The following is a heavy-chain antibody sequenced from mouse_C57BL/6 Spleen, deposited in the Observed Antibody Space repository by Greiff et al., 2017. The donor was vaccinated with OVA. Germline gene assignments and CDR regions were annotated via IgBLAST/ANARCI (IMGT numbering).Heavy chain of an antibody. CDR3: TREEIENYAMDY. J-gene: IGHJ4*01. CDR1: GYTFTSYW. CDR2: IYPGNSDT. Sequence: EVQLQQSGTVLARPGASVKMSCKTSGYTFTSYWMHWVNQRPGQGLEWLGAIYPGNSDTSYNQKFKGKAKLTAVTYASAADRELSSLTNEDAAVYYCTREEIENYAMDYWGQGTSVTVSS. V-gene: IGHV1-5*01.